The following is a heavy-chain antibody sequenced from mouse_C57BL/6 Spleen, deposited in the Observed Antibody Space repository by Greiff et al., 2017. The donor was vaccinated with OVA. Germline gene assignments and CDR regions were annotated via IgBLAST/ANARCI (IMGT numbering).Heavy chain of an antibody. V-gene: IGHV1-26*01. CDR2: INPNNGGT. CDR3: AREKYYGSSYGYYAMDY. Sequence: EVQLQQSGPELVKPGASVKISCKASGYTFTDYYMNWVKQSHGKSLEWIGDINPNNGGTSYNQKFKSKATLTVDKSSSTAYMQLSSLTSEASAVYYCAREKYYGSSYGYYAMDYWGQGTSVTVSS. J-gene: IGHJ4*01. D-gene: IGHD1-1*01. CDR1: GYTFTDYY.